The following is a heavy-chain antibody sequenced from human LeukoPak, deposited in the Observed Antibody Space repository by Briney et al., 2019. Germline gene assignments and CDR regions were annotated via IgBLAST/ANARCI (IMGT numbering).Heavy chain of an antibody. V-gene: IGHV1-2*02. D-gene: IGHD1-1*01. CDR2: INPSNGGT. Sequence: ASVKVSCKESGYTFIGYYIHWLRQAPGQGLEWMGWINPSNGGTKYAQRFQGRVAMTRDTSISTAYMEMSRLTFDDTAVYYCASGPTLGTTHPYFDYWGQGTLVSVSS. CDR3: ASGPTLGTTHPYFDY. J-gene: IGHJ4*02. CDR1: GYTFIGYY.